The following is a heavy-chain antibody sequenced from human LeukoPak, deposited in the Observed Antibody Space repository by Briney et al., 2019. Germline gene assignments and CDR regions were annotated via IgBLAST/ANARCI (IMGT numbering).Heavy chain of an antibody. V-gene: IGHV3-48*04. D-gene: IGHD1-26*01. Sequence: GGSLRLSCAASGFTFSSYSMNWVRQAPGKGLEWVSYISSSSSTIYYADSVKGRFTISRDNAKNSLYLQMNSLRAEDTAVYYCARDGGIYLGDAFDIWGQGTLVTVSS. J-gene: IGHJ3*02. CDR3: ARDGGIYLGDAFDI. CDR2: ISSSSSTI. CDR1: GFTFSSYS.